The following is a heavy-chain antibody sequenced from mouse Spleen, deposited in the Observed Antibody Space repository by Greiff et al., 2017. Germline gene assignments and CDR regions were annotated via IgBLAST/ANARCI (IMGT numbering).Heavy chain of an antibody. D-gene: IGHD3-3*01. CDR1: GYTFTDYA. J-gene: IGHJ1*01. CDR2: ISTYYGDA. V-gene: IGHV1S137*01. Sequence: VQLQQSGAELVRPGVSVKISCKGSGYTFTDYAMHWVKQSHAKSLEWIGVISTYYGDASYNQKFKGKATMTVDKSSSTAYMELARLTSEDSAIYYCARSRLGQDWYFDVWGAGTTVTVSS. CDR3: ARSRLGQDWYFDV.